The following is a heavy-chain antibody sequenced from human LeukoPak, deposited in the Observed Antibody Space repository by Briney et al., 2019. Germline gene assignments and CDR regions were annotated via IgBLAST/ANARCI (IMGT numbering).Heavy chain of an antibody. CDR2: ISYDGSNK. CDR3: ARDQKSNSSGWYDLLYYYYYGMDV. CDR1: GFTFSSYA. Sequence: GGSLRLSCAASGFTFSSYAMHWVRQAPGKGLEWVAVISYDGSNKYYADSVKGRFTISRDNSKNTLYLQMNSLRAEGTAVYYCARDQKSNSSGWYDLLYYYYYGMDVWGQGTTVTVSS. V-gene: IGHV3-30-3*01. D-gene: IGHD6-19*01. J-gene: IGHJ6*02.